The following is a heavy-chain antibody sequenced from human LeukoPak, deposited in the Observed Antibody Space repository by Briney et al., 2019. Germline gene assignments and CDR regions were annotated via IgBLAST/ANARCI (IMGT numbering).Heavy chain of an antibody. CDR1: GFTFSNYD. CDR2: IRYDGSNK. D-gene: IGHD3-3*01. J-gene: IGHJ4*02. CDR3: AKNFGSRFTS. V-gene: IGHV3-30*02. Sequence: GGSLRLSCAASGFTFSNYDMHWVRQDPGKGLEWVAFIRYDGSNKYYADSVKGRFTISRDNSKNTLYLQMNSLRTEDTAVYYCAKNFGSRFTSGGQGTRAPVPS.